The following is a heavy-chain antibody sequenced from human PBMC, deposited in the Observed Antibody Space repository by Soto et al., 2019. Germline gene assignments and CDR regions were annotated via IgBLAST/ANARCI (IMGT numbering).Heavy chain of an antibody. Sequence: QVQLVESGGGVVQPGRSLRLSCAASGFTFSSYAMHWVRQAPGKGLEWVAVKSYDGSNKYYADSVKGRFTISRDNSKNTLYLQMNSLRAEDTAVYYCARDVRIRYFDWLYVYWGQGTLVTVSS. D-gene: IGHD3-9*01. CDR2: KSYDGSNK. J-gene: IGHJ4*02. V-gene: IGHV3-30-3*01. CDR3: ARDVRIRYFDWLYVY. CDR1: GFTFSSYA.